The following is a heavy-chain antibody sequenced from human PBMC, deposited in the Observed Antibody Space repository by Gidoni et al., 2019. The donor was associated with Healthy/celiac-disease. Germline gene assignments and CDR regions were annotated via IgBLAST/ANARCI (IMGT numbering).Heavy chain of an antibody. J-gene: IGHJ4*02. CDR1: GFTFSSYA. CDR2: ISYDGSDK. V-gene: IGHV3-30-3*01. D-gene: IGHD1-26*01. Sequence: QVQLVESGGGVVQPGRSLSLSCPAPGFTFSSYAIHWVRQAPGKGLEWVAVISYDGSDKYYADSVKGRFTIARDNSKNTLYLQMNSLRAEDTAVYYCAREEWDLPTGPGFDYWGQGTLVTVSS. CDR3: AREEWDLPTGPGFDY.